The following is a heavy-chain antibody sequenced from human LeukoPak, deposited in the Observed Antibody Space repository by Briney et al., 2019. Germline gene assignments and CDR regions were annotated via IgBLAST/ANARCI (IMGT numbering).Heavy chain of an antibody. V-gene: IGHV3-48*01. CDR2: ISSSSNTI. Sequence: QAGGSLRLSCAASGFTFSSYSMNWVRQAPGKGLEWVSYISSSSNTIYYADSVKGRFTISRDNAKNSLYLQMNSLRAEDTAVYYCARVGIQLCVDYWGQGTLVTVSS. CDR1: GFTFSSYS. J-gene: IGHJ4*02. CDR3: ARVGIQLCVDY. D-gene: IGHD5-18*01.